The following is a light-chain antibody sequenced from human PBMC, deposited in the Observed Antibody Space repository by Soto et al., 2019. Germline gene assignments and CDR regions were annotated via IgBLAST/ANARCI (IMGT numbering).Light chain of an antibody. CDR3: MQGLQTPYN. CDR1: QSLLHSNGYNY. J-gene: IGKJ2*01. CDR2: LGS. V-gene: IGKV2-28*01. Sequence: DIVMTQSPLSLPVTPGEPASISCRSSQSLLHSNGYNYLDWYLQKPGQSPQLLIYLGSNRASGVPGRLGGRESGADITMKISRGEAEDVVVYFCMQGLQTPYNFGQGNKLEIK.